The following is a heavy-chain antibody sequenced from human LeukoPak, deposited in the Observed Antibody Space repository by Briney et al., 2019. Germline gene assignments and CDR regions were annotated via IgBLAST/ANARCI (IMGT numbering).Heavy chain of an antibody. CDR2: IYLGGSDT. CDR1: EYTFTNYW. J-gene: IGHJ4*01. CDR3: ATTLTNYCSSTSCYADH. V-gene: IGHV5-51*01. Sequence: GEALKISCKVAEYTFTNYWISWVRQVPGKGLEWMGIIYLGGSDTRYRPSFQGQVTISADKSTRTAYLQWSSLKASDTAMYYCATTLTNYCSSTSCYADHWGQGTLVTVSS. D-gene: IGHD2-2*01.